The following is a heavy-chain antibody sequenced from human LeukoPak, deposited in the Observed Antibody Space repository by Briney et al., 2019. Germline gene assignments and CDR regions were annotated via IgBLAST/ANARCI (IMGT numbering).Heavy chain of an antibody. CDR1: GFTFDDYT. CDR3: AKGDDYGDPMDV. D-gene: IGHD4-17*01. CDR2: ISWDGGST. V-gene: IGHV3-43*01. Sequence: GGSLRLSCAASGFTFDDYTMHWVRQAPGKGLEWVSLISWDGGSTYYADSVKGRFTISRDNSKNSLYLQMNSLRTEDTALYYCAKGDDYGDPMDVWGQGTTVTV. J-gene: IGHJ6*02.